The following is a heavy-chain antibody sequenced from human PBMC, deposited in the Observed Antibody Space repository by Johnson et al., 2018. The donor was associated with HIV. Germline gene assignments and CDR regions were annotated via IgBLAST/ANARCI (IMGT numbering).Heavy chain of an antibody. Sequence: VQLVESGGGVVQPGRSLRLSCAASGFTFSSYGMHWVRQAPGKGLEWVAVIWYDGSNKYYADSVKGRFTISRDNSKNTLYLQMNSLRAEDTAVYYCAKDSVVIAAHDAFDIWGQGTMVTVSS. D-gene: IGHD2-21*01. J-gene: IGHJ3*02. V-gene: IGHV3-33*06. CDR1: GFTFSSYG. CDR2: IWYDGSNK. CDR3: AKDSVVIAAHDAFDI.